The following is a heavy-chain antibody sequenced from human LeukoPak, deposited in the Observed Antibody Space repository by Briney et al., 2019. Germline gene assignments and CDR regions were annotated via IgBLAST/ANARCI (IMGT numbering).Heavy chain of an antibody. V-gene: IGHV3-7*01. D-gene: IGHD3-10*01. J-gene: IGHJ6*03. CDR1: GFTFSSYW. CDR3: AREMYYSRSDYYYRDV. Sequence: GGSLRLSCAASGFTFSSYWMSWVRQAPGKGLEWVANIKQDGSEKYYVDSVKGRFTISRDNAKNSVYLQMNSLRAEDTAVYYCAREMYYSRSDYYYRDVWGKGPTATVSS. CDR2: IKQDGSEK.